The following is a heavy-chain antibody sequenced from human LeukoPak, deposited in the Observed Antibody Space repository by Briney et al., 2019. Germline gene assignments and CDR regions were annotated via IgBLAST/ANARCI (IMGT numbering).Heavy chain of an antibody. J-gene: IGHJ4*02. CDR1: GGSISSHY. CDR3: ARMGPIAARPVFFDY. D-gene: IGHD6-6*01. CDR2: IYYSGST. Sequence: SETLSLTCTVSGGSISSHYWSWIRQPPGKGLEWIGYIYYSGSTNYNPSLKSRVTISVDTSKNQFSLKLSSVAAADTAVYYCARMGPIAARPVFFDYWGQGTLVTVSS. V-gene: IGHV4-59*11.